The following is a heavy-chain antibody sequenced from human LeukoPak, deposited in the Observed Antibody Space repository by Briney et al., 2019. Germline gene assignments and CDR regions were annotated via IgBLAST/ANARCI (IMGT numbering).Heavy chain of an antibody. CDR2: ISYDGSNK. Sequence: GGSLRLSCAASGFTFSSYGMHWVRQAPGKGLEWVAVISYDGSNKYYADSVKGRFTISRDNSKNTLYLQMNSLRAEDTAVYYCAKSGILQSLDYWGQGTLVTVSS. CDR1: GFTFSSYG. V-gene: IGHV3-30*18. CDR3: AKSGILQSLDY. J-gene: IGHJ4*02. D-gene: IGHD3-3*01.